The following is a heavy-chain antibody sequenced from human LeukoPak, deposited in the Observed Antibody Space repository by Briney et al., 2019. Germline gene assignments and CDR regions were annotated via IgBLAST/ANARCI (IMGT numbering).Heavy chain of an antibody. D-gene: IGHD4/OR15-4a*01. CDR2: IYSGGGT. V-gene: IGHV3-53*05. J-gene: IGHJ3*02. CDR1: GFTVSSNY. CDR3: ARGDYGLNAFDI. Sequence: GGSLRLSCAASGFTVSSNYMSWVRQAPGKGLEGGSVIYSGGGTYYSDSVKGRFTISRDNSKNTLYLQMNSLRAEDTAVYYCARGDYGLNAFDIWDQGTMVTVSS.